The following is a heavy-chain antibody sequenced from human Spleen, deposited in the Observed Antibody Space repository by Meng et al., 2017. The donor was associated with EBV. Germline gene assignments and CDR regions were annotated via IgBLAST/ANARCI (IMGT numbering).Heavy chain of an antibody. CDR1: GGSFTGYY. V-gene: IGHV4-34*01. J-gene: IGHJ4*02. CDR3: ARRGGVDY. Sequence: QVQLQQWGAGLLKPSETLSLPRAVYGGSFTGYYWTWIRQPPGKGLEWIGEISRSGSTNYNPSLKSRVTISLDTSKNQFSLKLSSVTAADTAVYYCARRGGVDYWGQGTLVTVSS. CDR2: ISRSGST. D-gene: IGHD3-16*01.